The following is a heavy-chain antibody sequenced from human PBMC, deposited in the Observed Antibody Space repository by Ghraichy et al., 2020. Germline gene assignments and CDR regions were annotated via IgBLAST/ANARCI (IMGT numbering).Heavy chain of an antibody. V-gene: IGHV4-61*02. J-gene: IGHJ5*02. CDR3: ARAPKQIDCSSTSCYGDWFDP. CDR1: GGSISSGSYY. D-gene: IGHD2-2*01. CDR2: IYTSGST. Sequence: SETLSLTCTVSGGSISSGSYYWSWIRQPAGKGLEWIGRIYTSGSTNYNPSLKSRVTISVDTSKNQFSLKLSSVTAADTAVYYCARAPKQIDCSSTSCYGDWFDPWGQGTLVTVSS.